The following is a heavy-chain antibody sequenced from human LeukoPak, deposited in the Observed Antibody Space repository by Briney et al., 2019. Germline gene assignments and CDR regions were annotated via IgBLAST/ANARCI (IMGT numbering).Heavy chain of an antibody. V-gene: IGHV4-59*12. D-gene: IGHD6-13*01. CDR2: MYYSGISGGT. J-gene: IGHJ4*02. CDR1: GDSISRYY. Sequence: SETLSLTCTVSGDSISRYYWAWIRQPPGKGLEWIGYMYYSGISGGTNYNPSLKSRVTMSVDTSKNQFSLKLSSVTAADTAVYYCARAMNIAAAGSFDYWGQGTLVTVSS. CDR3: ARAMNIAAAGSFDY.